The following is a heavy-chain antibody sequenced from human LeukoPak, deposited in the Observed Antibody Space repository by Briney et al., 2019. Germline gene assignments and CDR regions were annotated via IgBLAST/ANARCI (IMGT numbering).Heavy chain of an antibody. CDR2: ISSSGSTI. Sequence: PGGSLRLSCAASGFTFSDYYMSWIRQAPGKGLEWVSYISSSGSTIYYADSVKGRFTISRDNAKNSLYLQMNSLRAEDTAVYYCARESQLGILYYGMDVWGQGTTVTVSS. CDR3: ARESQLGILYYGMDV. V-gene: IGHV3-11*01. J-gene: IGHJ6*02. D-gene: IGHD7-27*01. CDR1: GFTFSDYY.